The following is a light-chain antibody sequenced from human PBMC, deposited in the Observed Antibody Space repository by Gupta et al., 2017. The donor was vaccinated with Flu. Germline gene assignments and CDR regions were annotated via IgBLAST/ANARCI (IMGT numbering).Light chain of an antibody. CDR2: DAA. CDR3: QHYYSLPLT. J-gene: IGKJ4*01. CDR1: QDMSND. Sequence: GDRVTITCQASQDMSNDLNWYQQKPGKAPRLLIYDAANLEIGVPSRFSESRSGTDFTFTITSLQPEDRATYYCQHYYSLPLTFAGGTKVDI. V-gene: IGKV1-33*01.